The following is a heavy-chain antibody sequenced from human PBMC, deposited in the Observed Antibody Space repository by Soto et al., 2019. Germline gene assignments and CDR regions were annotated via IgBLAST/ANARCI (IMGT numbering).Heavy chain of an antibody. D-gene: IGHD3-22*01. Sequence: QVQLQESGPGLVKPSGTLSLTCAVSGGSISSSNWWSWARQPPGKGLEWIGEIYHSGSTNYNPSLKSRVTISVDKSKNQFSLKLSSVTAADTAVYYCARGTVDYYDSSGYSYYFDYWGQGTLVTVSS. CDR2: IYHSGST. CDR3: ARGTVDYYDSSGYSYYFDY. CDR1: GGSISSSNW. V-gene: IGHV4-4*02. J-gene: IGHJ4*02.